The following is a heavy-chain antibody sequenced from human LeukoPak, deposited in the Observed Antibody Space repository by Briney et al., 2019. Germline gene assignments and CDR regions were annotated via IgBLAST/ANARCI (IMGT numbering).Heavy chain of an antibody. Sequence: PGGSLRLSCAASGFTFSSYGMHWVRQAPGKGLEWVAFIRSDGSNKYYANSVKGRFTISRDSSKNTLYLQMNSLRAEDTAVYYCAGGIAAADMWGQGTLVTVSS. D-gene: IGHD6-13*01. V-gene: IGHV3-30*02. CDR1: GFTFSSYG. J-gene: IGHJ4*02. CDR3: AGGIAAADM. CDR2: IRSDGSNK.